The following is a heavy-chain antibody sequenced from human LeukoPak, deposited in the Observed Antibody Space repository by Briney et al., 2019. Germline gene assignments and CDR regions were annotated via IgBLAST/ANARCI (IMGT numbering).Heavy chain of an antibody. Sequence: GGSLRLSCAASGFTFSSYAMSWVRQAPGKGLEWVSAISGSGGSTYYADSVKGRFTISRDNSKNTLYLQMNSLRAEDTAVYYCAKGVFCSGGSCYSGDLFDYWGQGTLVTVSS. V-gene: IGHV3-23*01. D-gene: IGHD2-15*01. J-gene: IGHJ4*02. CDR3: AKGVFCSGGSCYSGDLFDY. CDR1: GFTFSSYA. CDR2: ISGSGGST.